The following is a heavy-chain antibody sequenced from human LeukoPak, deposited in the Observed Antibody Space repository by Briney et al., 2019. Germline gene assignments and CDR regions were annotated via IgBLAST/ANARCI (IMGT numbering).Heavy chain of an antibody. V-gene: IGHV3-48*04. Sequence: GGSLRLSCAASGFIFSTYSMNWVRQAPGKGVEWVSYISSSGSTIYYADSVKGRFTISRDNAKFSLYLQMDSLRAEDTAVYSCARGGLASWTFDSWGQGTLVTVSS. CDR3: ARGGLASWTFDS. CDR1: GFIFSTYS. CDR2: ISSSGSTI. D-gene: IGHD6-13*01. J-gene: IGHJ4*02.